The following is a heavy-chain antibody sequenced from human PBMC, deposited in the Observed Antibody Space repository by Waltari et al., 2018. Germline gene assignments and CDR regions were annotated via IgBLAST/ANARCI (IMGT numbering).Heavy chain of an antibody. Sequence: EVQLVESGGGLVKPGGSLRLSCAASGFTFSSYSMNWVRQAPGKGLEWVSSISSSSSYIYYADSVKGRFTISRDNAKNSLYLQMNSLRAEDTAVYYCARVGDGYNGGPSKGVDYWGQGTLVTVSS. V-gene: IGHV3-21*01. CDR1: GFTFSSYS. CDR3: ARVGDGYNGGPSKGVDY. D-gene: IGHD5-12*01. J-gene: IGHJ4*02. CDR2: ISSSSSYI.